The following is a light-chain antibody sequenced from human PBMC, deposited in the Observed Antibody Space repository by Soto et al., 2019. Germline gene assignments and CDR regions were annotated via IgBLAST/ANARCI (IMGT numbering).Light chain of an antibody. CDR3: QQYYSYPRT. V-gene: IGKV3D-7*01. J-gene: IGKJ3*01. CDR1: QSVSSSY. CDR2: GAS. Sequence: EIVLTQSPATLSLSPGERATLSCRASQSVSSSYLAWYQQKPGQAPRLLIYGASTRAADVPARFSGGGSGTEFTLTISSLQSEDFATYYCQQYYSYPRTFGPGTKVDIK.